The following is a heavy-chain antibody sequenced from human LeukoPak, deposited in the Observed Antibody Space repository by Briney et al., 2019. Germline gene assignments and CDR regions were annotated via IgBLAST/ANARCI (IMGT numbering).Heavy chain of an antibody. V-gene: IGHV3-11*01. Sequence: GGSLRLSCAASGFTFSDYYMSWIRQAPGKGLEWVSCISNSGSIIYYVDSVKGRFTISRDNAKNSLYLQMNSLRAEDTAIYYCARGQCSGDSCYSLFDYWGQGTLVTVSS. CDR1: GFTFSDYY. J-gene: IGHJ4*02. CDR2: ISNSGSII. CDR3: ARGQCSGDSCYSLFDY. D-gene: IGHD2-15*01.